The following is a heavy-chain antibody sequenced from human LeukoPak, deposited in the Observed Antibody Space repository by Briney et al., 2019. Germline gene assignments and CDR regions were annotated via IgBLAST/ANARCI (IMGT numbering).Heavy chain of an antibody. V-gene: IGHV3-30*02. CDR3: AKGGREMATIMTYFDY. CDR1: RFTFSRYD. D-gene: IGHD5-24*01. Sequence: GSLRLSCAASRFTFSRYDMHWVRQAPGKGLEWVAFIWYNGSNNHYADSVKGRFTISRDNSKNTLYLRMNSLRAEDTAVYYCAKGGREMATIMTYFDYWGQGTLVTVSS. CDR2: IWYNGSNN. J-gene: IGHJ4*02.